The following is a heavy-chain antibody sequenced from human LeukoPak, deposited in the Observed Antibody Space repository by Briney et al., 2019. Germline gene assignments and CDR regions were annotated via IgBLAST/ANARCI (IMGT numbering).Heavy chain of an antibody. CDR2: IYYSGST. V-gene: IGHV4-59*01. CDR3: ARFSNWFDP. CDR1: GGSISTYY. Sequence: SETLSLTCAVSGGSISTYYWSWIRQPPGKGLEWIGYIYYSGSTNYNPSLKSRVTISVDTSKNQFSLKLSSVTAADTAVYYCARFSNWFDPWGQGTLVTVSS. J-gene: IGHJ5*02.